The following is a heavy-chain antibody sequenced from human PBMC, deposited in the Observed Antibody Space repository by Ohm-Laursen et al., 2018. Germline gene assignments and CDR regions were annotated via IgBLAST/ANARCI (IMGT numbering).Heavy chain of an antibody. V-gene: IGHV4-34*01. J-gene: IGHJ4*02. CDR2: INHSGST. CDR3: ARAPKRWLQFGYYFDY. Sequence: TLSLTCAVYGGSFSGYYWSWIRQPPGKGLEWIGEINHSGSTNYNPSLKSRVTISVDTSKNQFSLKLSSVTAADTAVYYCARAPKRWLQFGYYFDYWGQGALVTVSS. CDR1: GGSFSGYY. D-gene: IGHD5-24*01.